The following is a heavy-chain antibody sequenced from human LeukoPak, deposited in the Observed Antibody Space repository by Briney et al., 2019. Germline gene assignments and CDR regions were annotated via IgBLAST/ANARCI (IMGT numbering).Heavy chain of an antibody. CDR1: GNSIKNTNYH. Sequence: SETLSQTFSVSGNSIKNTNYHWGWIRQPPGKGLEWIGSISTRGNTYYSPSLQSRLTISVDTSNDNFSLNLASVTAADTAVYYCYSTGFYVAGQVAFDIWGQGTVDGVSS. J-gene: IGHJ3*02. CDR3: YSTGFYVAGQVAFDI. V-gene: IGHV4-39*02. CDR2: ISTRGNT. D-gene: IGHD2-8*02.